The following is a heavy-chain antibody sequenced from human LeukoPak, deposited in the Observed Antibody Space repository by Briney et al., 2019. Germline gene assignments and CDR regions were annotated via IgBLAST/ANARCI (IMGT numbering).Heavy chain of an antibody. J-gene: IGHJ6*01. CDR3: ARVSHDYSAKGYYYHGMDV. CDR2: IYYSGST. Sequence: SETLSLTCTVSGGSISSYYWSWIRQPPGKGLEWIGYIYYSGSTNYNPSLKSRVTISVDTSKNQFSLKLSSVTAADTAVYYCARVSHDYSAKGYYYHGMDVWGQGTTVTVSS. CDR1: GGSISSYY. D-gene: IGHD4-11*01. V-gene: IGHV4-59*01.